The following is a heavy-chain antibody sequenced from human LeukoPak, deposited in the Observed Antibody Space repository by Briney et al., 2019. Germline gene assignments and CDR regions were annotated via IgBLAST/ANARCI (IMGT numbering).Heavy chain of an antibody. J-gene: IGHJ4*02. D-gene: IGHD3-3*01. V-gene: IGHV3-53*01. Sequence: GGSLRLSCAASGFTVSSNYMLWVRQAPGKGLVGVPVIFSGGSTYYADPVKGRFTISRDNSKNTLYLQMNSLRAEDTAVYYCAKTRWGGVVISPGFDDWGQGTLVTVSS. CDR1: GFTVSSNY. CDR3: AKTRWGGVVISPGFDD. CDR2: IFSGGST.